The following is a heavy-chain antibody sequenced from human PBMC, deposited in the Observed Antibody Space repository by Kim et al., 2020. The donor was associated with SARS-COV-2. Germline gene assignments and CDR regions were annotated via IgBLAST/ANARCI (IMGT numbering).Heavy chain of an antibody. CDR3: TKGGADIPMAQHDS. CDR2: ISWDGGRT. J-gene: IGHJ4*02. V-gene: IGHV3-43*01. Sequence: GGSLRLSCGASGFTFDDYTMHWVRQRPGKGLEWVAVISWDGGRTDYRDSVKGRFTISRDNRKYSLFLQMNSLTTEDSGVYYCTKGGADIPMAQHDSWGRGTLVTLSS. CDR1: GFTFDDYT. D-gene: IGHD5-18*01.